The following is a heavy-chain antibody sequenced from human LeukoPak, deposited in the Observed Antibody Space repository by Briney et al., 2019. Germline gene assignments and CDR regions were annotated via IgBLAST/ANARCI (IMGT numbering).Heavy chain of an antibody. J-gene: IGHJ4*02. CDR1: GGSISSGGYY. Sequence: SQTLSLTCTVSGGSISSGGYYWSWIRQHPGKGLEWIGYIYHSGTTYYNLSLKSRVTIPVDTSKNQFSLKLSSVTAADTAVYFCARVGLGATLDYWGQGTLVTVSS. D-gene: IGHD1-26*01. CDR3: ARVGLGATLDY. V-gene: IGHV4-31*03. CDR2: IYHSGTT.